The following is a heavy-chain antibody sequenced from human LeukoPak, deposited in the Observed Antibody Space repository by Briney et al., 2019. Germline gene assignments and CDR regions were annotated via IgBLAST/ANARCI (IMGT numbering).Heavy chain of an antibody. CDR3: ARHYGGNHVLGFDY. CDR2: IIPIFGTA. V-gene: IGHV1-69*01. D-gene: IGHD4-23*01. CDR1: GGTFSSYA. Sequence: SVKVSCKASGGTFSSYAISWVRQAPGQGLEWMGGIIPIFGTANYAQKFQGRVTITADESTSTAYMELRSLRSDDTAVYYCARHYGGNHVLGFDYWGQGTLVTVSS. J-gene: IGHJ4*02.